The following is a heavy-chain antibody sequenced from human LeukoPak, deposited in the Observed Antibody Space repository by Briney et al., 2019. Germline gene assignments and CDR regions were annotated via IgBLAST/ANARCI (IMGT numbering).Heavy chain of an antibody. CDR1: GFAFSNFA. CDR3: ARALGDDPIDH. J-gene: IGHJ4*02. D-gene: IGHD3-16*01. V-gene: IGHV3-7*01. Sequence: GGSLRLSCAASGFAFSNFAMSWVRQAPGKGLEWVASVNEGGSERYYVDSVRGRFTISRDNAKNSLYLQMNSLRAEDTAVYYCARALGDDPIDHWGQGTLVTDSS. CDR2: VNEGGSER.